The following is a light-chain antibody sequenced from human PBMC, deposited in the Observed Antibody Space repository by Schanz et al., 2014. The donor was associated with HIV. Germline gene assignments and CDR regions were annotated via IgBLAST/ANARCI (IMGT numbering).Light chain of an antibody. CDR2: DVN. Sequence: QSALTQPPSASGSPGQSVTISCIGTNSDVGGYNYVSWYQQHPGKAPTVMIYDVNNRPSGVSNRFSGSKSGTSASLAISGLQSEDEADYYCASWNVSLNGRVFGGGTKLTVL. CDR3: ASWNVSLNGRV. V-gene: IGLV2-8*01. CDR1: NSDVGGYNY. J-gene: IGLJ3*02.